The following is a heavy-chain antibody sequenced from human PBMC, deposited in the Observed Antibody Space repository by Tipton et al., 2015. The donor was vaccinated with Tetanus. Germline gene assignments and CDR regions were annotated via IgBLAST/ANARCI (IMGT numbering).Heavy chain of an antibody. D-gene: IGHD3-16*01. CDR2: VFYSGST. V-gene: IGHV4-59*01. J-gene: IGHJ3*02. CDR3: ARSGGRRYAFDI. CDR1: GSSISSYY. Sequence: CSLSGSSISSYYWSWVRQPPGKGLEWLGYVFYSGSTDLNPSLKSRVTISVDTSNNLFSLKLTSVTTADTAVYYCARSGGRRYAFDIWGQGTMVTVSS.